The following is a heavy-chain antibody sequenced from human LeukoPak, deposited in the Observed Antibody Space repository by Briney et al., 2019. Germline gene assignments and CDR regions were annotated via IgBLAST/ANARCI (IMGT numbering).Heavy chain of an antibody. CDR1: GGTFSSYA. Sequence: SVQVSCKASGGTFSSYAISWVRQAPGQGLEWMGRIIPILGIANYAQKFQGRVTITADKSTSTAYMELSSLRSEDTAVYYCARDGKDGYNYDYWGQGTLVTVSS. CDR3: ARDGKDGYNYDY. V-gene: IGHV1-69*04. D-gene: IGHD5-24*01. CDR2: IIPILGIA. J-gene: IGHJ4*02.